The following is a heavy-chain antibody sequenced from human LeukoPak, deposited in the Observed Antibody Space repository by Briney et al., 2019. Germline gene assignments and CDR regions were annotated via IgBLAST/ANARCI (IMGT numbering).Heavy chain of an antibody. CDR3: ARDTRSNWVFDY. Sequence: PGGSLRLSCAASGFTFSSYGMHWLRQAPGKGLEWVAFIRYDGSSKDYADSVKGRFTISRDNSKNTLYLQMNSLRAEDTAVYYCARDTRSNWVFDYWGQGTLVTVSS. V-gene: IGHV3-30*02. CDR1: GFTFSSYG. CDR2: IRYDGSSK. J-gene: IGHJ4*02. D-gene: IGHD7-27*01.